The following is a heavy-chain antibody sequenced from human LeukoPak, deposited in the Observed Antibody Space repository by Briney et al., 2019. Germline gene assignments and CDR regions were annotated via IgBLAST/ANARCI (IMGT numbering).Heavy chain of an antibody. CDR3: ARLEYSSGWYGYYYYYYMDV. CDR1: GYTFTGYY. V-gene: IGHV1-2*02. CDR2: INPNSGGT. J-gene: IGHJ6*03. D-gene: IGHD6-19*01. Sequence: GASVKVSCKASGYTFTGYYMHWVRQAPGQGLEWMGWINPNSGGTNYAQKFQGRVTITRNTSISTAYMELSSLRSEDTAVYYCARLEYSSGWYGYYYYYYMDVWGKGTTVTVSS.